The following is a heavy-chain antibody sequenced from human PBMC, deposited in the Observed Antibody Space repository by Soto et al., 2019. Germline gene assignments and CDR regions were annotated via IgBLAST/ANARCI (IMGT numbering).Heavy chain of an antibody. J-gene: IGHJ3*02. D-gene: IGHD2-21*01. CDR2: IYYSGST. CDR1: GGSVSSGSYY. V-gene: IGHV4-61*01. Sequence: QVQLQESGPGLVKPSETLSLTCTVSGGSVSSGSYYWSWIRQPPGKGLEWIGYIYYSGSTNYNPSLMSRVTISVDTSKNQFSLKLSSVTAADTAVYYCARSPSGSISFDIWGQGTMVTVSS. CDR3: ARSPSGSISFDI.